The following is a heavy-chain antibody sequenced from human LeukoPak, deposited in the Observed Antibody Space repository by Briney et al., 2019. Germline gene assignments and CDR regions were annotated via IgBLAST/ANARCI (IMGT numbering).Heavy chain of an antibody. J-gene: IGHJ6*02. CDR2: INYIRTT. CDR3: ARSYSSSDHYYYYGMDV. CDR1: GGSISSYY. V-gene: IGHV4-59*08. Sequence: TETLSLTCTVSGGSISSYYWNWIRQPPGKGLEWIGYINYIRTTDYHPSLKSRVTISLDTSKNRFSLKLSSVTAADTAMYYCARSYSSSDHYYYYGMDVWGQGTTVTVSS. D-gene: IGHD6-13*01.